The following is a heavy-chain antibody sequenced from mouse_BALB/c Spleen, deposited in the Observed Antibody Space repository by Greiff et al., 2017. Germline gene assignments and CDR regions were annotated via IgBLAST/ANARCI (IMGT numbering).Heavy chain of an antibody. V-gene: IGHV1-4*02. Sequence: VQLQQSAAELARPGASVKMSCKASGYTFTSYTMHWVKQRPGQGLEWIGYINPSSGYSEYNQKFKDKTTLTADKSSSTAYMQLSSLTSEDSAVYYCARRYYGSSYWFAYWGQGTLVTVSA. CDR2: INPSSGYS. J-gene: IGHJ3*01. CDR1: GYTFTSYT. D-gene: IGHD1-1*01. CDR3: ARRYYGSSYWFAY.